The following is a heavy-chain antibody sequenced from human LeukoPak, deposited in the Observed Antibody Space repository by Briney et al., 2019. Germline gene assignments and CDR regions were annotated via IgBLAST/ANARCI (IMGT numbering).Heavy chain of an antibody. J-gene: IGHJ3*02. V-gene: IGHV3-23*01. D-gene: IGHD3-16*01. CDR3: AKADATIGGAFDT. CDR2: ISGTADSK. Sequence: GGSLRLSCAASRFIFRNYAMSWVRQAPGRGLEWLSIISGTADSKYYADSVKGRFTVSRDNPRSTLYLEMNILRAEDTAVYYCAKADATIGGAFDTWGQGTMVIVSS. CDR1: RFIFRNYA.